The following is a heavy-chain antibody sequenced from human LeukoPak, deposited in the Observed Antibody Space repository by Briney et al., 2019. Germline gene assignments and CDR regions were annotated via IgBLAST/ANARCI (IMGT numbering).Heavy chain of an antibody. Sequence: SQTLSLTRAISGDSVSSNRAAWNWIRQPASRGLGWLGRTYYRSKWYTEYTLSVKSRISIKPDTSKNQFSLQLNSVTPEDTAVYYCARAVGFDNGMDVWGQGTTVTVSS. D-gene: IGHD2-15*01. CDR3: ARAVGFDNGMDV. CDR1: GDSVSSNRAA. J-gene: IGHJ6*02. V-gene: IGHV6-1*01. CDR2: TYYRSKWYT.